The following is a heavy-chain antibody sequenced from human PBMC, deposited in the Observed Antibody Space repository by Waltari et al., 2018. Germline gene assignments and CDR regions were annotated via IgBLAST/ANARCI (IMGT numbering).Heavy chain of an antibody. Sequence: EVQLLESGGGLVQPGGSLRLSCAASGFTLSSYAMSWVRQAPGKGLEWVSVIYAGGSTYSADSVKGRFTISRDNSKNTLYLQMNSLRAEDTAIYYCAKERTFRFGELEAWGQGTLVTVSS. CDR1: GFTLSSYA. CDR3: AKERTFRFGELEA. J-gene: IGHJ5*02. D-gene: IGHD3-10*01. CDR2: IYAGGST. V-gene: IGHV3-23*03.